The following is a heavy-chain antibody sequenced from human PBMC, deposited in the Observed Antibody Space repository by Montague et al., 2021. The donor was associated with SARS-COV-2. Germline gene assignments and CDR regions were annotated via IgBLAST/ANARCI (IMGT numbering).Heavy chain of an antibody. D-gene: IGHD1-26*01. CDR3: ARGMGGSYLYYFDY. CDR2: IYYSGST. Sequence: SETLSLTCTVSGGSISSYYWSWIRQPPGKGLEWIGYIYYSGSTXXXPSXXXRVTILVDMSKSQFSLKLSSATAADTAVYYCARGMGGSYLYYFDYWGQGTLVTVSS. J-gene: IGHJ4*02. CDR1: GGSISSYY. V-gene: IGHV4-59*01.